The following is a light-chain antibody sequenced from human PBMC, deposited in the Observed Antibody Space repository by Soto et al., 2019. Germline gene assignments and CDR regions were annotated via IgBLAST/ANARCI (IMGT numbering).Light chain of an antibody. CDR3: QQYNSYS. CDR1: QSISSW. CDR2: HAS. Sequence: DIPMTQSPSTVSASVRDRVTITCRASQSISSWLAWYQQKPGKAPKLLIYHASNLQSGVPSRFSGSGSGTEFTLTISSLQPDDFATYYCQQYNSYSFGQGTKVDI. V-gene: IGKV1-5*01. J-gene: IGKJ1*01.